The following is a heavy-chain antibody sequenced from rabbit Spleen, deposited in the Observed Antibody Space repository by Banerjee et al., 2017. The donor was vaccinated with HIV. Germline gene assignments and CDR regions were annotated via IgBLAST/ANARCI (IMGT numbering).Heavy chain of an antibody. CDR2: IYAAKGST. D-gene: IGHD4-1*01. CDR1: GIDFTKYY. CDR3: ARDLAGVVGWNFKL. Sequence: QEQLTETGGGLVQPGGSLTLSCKASGIDFTKYYITWVRQAPGKGLEWIGIIYAAKGSTDYASWVNGRFTISKTSSTTVTLQMTRLTAADTATYFCARDLAGVVGWNFKLWGPGTLVTVS. V-gene: IGHV1S45*01. J-gene: IGHJ4*01.